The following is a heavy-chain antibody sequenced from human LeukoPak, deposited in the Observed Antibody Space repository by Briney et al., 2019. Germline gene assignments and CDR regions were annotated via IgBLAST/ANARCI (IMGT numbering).Heavy chain of an antibody. CDR3: ATQLYCGGDCYSVTDY. D-gene: IGHD2-21*02. V-gene: IGHV1-24*01. CDR2: FDPEDGET. Sequence: ASVKVSCKVSGYTLTELSMHWVRQAPGKGLAWMGGFDPEDGETIYAQKFQGRVTMTEDTSTDTAYMELSSLRSEDTAVYYCATQLYCGGDCYSVTDYWGQGTLVTVSS. J-gene: IGHJ4*02. CDR1: GYTLTELS.